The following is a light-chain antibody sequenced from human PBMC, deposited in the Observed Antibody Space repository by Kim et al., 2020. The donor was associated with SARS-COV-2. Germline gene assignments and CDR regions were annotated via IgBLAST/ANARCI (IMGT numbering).Light chain of an antibody. CDR1: SSNIGGNA. J-gene: IGLJ2*01. V-gene: IGLV1-44*01. CDR2: SNN. Sequence: ELTQPPSASGTPGQRVTISCSGSSSNIGGNAVNWYQQLPGTAPQLLIYSNNQRPSGVPDRFSGSKSGTSASLAISGLQSEDEADYYCAAWDDSLNAVVFGGGTQLTVL. CDR3: AAWDDSLNAVV.